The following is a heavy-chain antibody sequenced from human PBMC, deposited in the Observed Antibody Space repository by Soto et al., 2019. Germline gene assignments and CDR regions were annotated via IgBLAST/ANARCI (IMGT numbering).Heavy chain of an antibody. CDR1: GYSFTSYW. J-gene: IGHJ6*02. D-gene: IGHD6-13*01. Sequence: GESLKISCKGSGYSFTSYWICWVRQMPGKGLEWMGRIDPSDSYTNYSPSFQGHVTISADKSISTAYLQWSSLKASDTAMYYCARHPGGIAAAGNYYYYYGMDVWGQGTTVTVS. CDR2: IDPSDSYT. CDR3: ARHPGGIAAAGNYYYYYGMDV. V-gene: IGHV5-10-1*01.